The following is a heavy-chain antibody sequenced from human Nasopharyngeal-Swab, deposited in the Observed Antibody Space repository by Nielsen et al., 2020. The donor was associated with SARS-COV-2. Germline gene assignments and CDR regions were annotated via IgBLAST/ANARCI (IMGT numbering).Heavy chain of an antibody. D-gene: IGHD3-3*01. CDR3: AKDRDFWDPSYFYYMDV. J-gene: IGHJ6*03. Sequence: GESLKISCAASGFTFSNYAMTWVRQAPGKGLEWVSAIGGSGSYTWYADSVEGRFTTSRDNSKNTLFLHMNNLTAEDTAVYYCAKDRDFWDPSYFYYMDVWGKGTTVTVSS. CDR1: GFTFSNYA. V-gene: IGHV3-23*01. CDR2: IGGSGSYT.